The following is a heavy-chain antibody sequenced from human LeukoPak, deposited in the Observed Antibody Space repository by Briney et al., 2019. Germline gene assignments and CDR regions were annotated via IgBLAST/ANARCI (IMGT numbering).Heavy chain of an antibody. CDR1: GGSFSGYY. D-gene: IGHD6-13*01. J-gene: IGHJ6*03. V-gene: IGHV4-34*01. CDR3: ARGSRSSSWYPPFYYMGV. Sequence: PSETLSLTCAVYGGSFSGYYWSWIRQPPGKGLEWIGEINHSGSTNYDPSLKSRVTISVDTSKNLFSLKLSSVTAADTAVYYCARGSRSSSWYPPFYYMGVWGKGTTVTVSS. CDR2: INHSGST.